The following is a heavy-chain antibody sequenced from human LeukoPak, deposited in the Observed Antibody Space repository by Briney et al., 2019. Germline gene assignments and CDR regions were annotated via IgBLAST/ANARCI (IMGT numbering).Heavy chain of an antibody. V-gene: IGHV2-70*04. CDR3: ARSSYWNFCLDS. Sequence: SGPALVKPTQTLTLTCTLSGFSLSTSGMRVSWIRQPPGKALEYLARIDWDDDKFYSTSLKTRLTISKDTSKNQVVLAMTNVDPVDTATYYCARSSYWNFCLDSWGRGTLVTVSS. J-gene: IGHJ4*02. D-gene: IGHD1-7*01. CDR2: IDWDDDK. CDR1: GFSLSTSGMR.